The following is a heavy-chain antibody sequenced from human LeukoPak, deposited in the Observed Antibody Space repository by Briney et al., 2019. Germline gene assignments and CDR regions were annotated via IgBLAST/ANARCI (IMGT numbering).Heavy chain of an antibody. CDR3: ARGAVSRALRYFDWLSTRHNWFDP. V-gene: IGHV1-8*01. CDR2: MNPNSGNT. D-gene: IGHD3-9*01. J-gene: IGHJ5*02. Sequence: ASVKVSCKASGYTFTSYDINWVRQATGQGLEWMGWMNPNSGNTGYAQKFQGRVTMTRNTSISTAYMELSSLRSEDTAVYYCARGAVSRALRYFDWLSTRHNWFDPWGQGTLVTVSS. CDR1: GYTFTSYD.